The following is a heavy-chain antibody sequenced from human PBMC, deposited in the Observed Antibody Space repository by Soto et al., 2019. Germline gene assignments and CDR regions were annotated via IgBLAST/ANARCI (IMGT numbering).Heavy chain of an antibody. CDR2: LIHGGST. CDR3: ARSPLSYYYVRQTWREVGDSFDV. CDR1: NSSLGAFH. J-gene: IGHJ3*01. V-gene: IGHV4-34*02. Sequence: QVHLEQWGAGLLKPSETLSLTCAIYNSSLGAFHWTWIRQPPGKGLEWIGELIHGGSTNYNPSLKWLVTFPLDTSRSQFSLHVMSVTAADTAVYYCARSPLSYYYVRQTWREVGDSFDVWGRGTSVTVSS. D-gene: IGHD3-10*02.